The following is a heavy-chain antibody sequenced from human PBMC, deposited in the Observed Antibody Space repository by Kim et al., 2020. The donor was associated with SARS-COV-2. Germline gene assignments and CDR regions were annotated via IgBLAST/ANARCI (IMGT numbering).Heavy chain of an antibody. D-gene: IGHD3-10*01. CDR3: ARAGGYYGSGSPDS. J-gene: IGHJ4*02. Sequence: NPSLKRRVTLSIATSKNQISLKLNSVTAADTAVYYCARAGGYYGSGSPDSWGQGTLVTVSS. V-gene: IGHV4-59*01.